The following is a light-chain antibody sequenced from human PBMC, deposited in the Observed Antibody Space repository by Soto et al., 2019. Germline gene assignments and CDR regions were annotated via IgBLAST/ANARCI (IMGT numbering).Light chain of an antibody. J-gene: IGLJ1*01. CDR3: KSYAGSNTYV. CDR1: KNYIGVYDF. Sequence: APSQRASASGSPGQSVTLSCSGTKNYIGVYDFVSWYQHHPRKAPRLIIYEVVQRPSGVPDRFSDSKSGNTASLTVSVLRAADAADYLCKSYAGSNTYVFGSGTKVTV. CDR2: EVV. V-gene: IGLV2-8*01.